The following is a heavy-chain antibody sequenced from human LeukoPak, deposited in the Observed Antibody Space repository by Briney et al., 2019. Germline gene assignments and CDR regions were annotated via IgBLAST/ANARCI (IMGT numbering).Heavy chain of an antibody. V-gene: IGHV3-23*01. CDR2: RSDSGGGST. Sequence: PSETLSLTCAVYGGSFSGYYWSWIRQPPGKGLEWVSGRSDSGGGSTYYTHSVKGRFTISRDNSKNTVYLQMNSLRAEDTAIYYCGKGGYCSGGGCHYYLDYWGQGTLVTVSS. J-gene: IGHJ4*02. CDR1: GGSFSGYY. CDR3: GKGGYCSGGGCHYYLDY. D-gene: IGHD2-15*01.